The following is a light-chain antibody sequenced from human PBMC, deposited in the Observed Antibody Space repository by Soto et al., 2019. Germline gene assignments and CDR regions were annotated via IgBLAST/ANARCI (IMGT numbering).Light chain of an antibody. CDR1: QSISNY. J-gene: IGKJ5*01. Sequence: DIQMTQSPSSLSASVGDRVTITCRASQSISNYLNWYTQKTGRATKLLIYAASRLHSGVPSRFSGSGYGTDFTPTISSLQPEDFASYYCQQTYRTLITFGQGTRL. V-gene: IGKV1-39*01. CDR2: AAS. CDR3: QQTYRTLIT.